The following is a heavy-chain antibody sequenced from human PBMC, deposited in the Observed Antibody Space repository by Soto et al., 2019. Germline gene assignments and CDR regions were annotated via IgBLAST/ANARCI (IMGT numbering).Heavy chain of an antibody. J-gene: IGHJ4*02. CDR1: GCTFSSYS. D-gene: IGHD3-22*01. CDR2: ISSSSSYI. Sequence: PGRSLRLSCAASGCTFSSYSMSCVRQAQGKGLEWVSSISSSSSYIYYADSVKGRFTISRDNAKNSLYLQMNSMRAEDTDVYYCPRDYYDSSSYYYDAAGYWGQGTLVTVSS. CDR3: PRDYYDSSSYYYDAAGY. V-gene: IGHV3-21*01.